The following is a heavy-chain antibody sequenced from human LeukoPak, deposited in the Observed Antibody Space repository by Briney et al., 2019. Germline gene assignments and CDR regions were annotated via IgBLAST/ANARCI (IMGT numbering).Heavy chain of an antibody. Sequence: GGSLRLSCAASGFTISSNYMSWVRPAPGKGLEWVSVIYSGGSSYYADSVKGRFTISRDNSKNTLYLQMNSLRAEDTAVYYCARHYGSGSYYGYWGQGTLVTVSS. CDR3: ARHYGSGSYYGY. V-gene: IGHV3-53*01. CDR2: IYSGGSS. CDR1: GFTISSNY. D-gene: IGHD3-10*01. J-gene: IGHJ4*02.